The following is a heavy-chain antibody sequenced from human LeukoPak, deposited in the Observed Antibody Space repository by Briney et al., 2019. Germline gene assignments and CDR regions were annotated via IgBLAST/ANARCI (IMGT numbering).Heavy chain of an antibody. J-gene: IGHJ4*02. CDR3: AKDPQQWLVLSLDY. CDR1: GFTFSSYA. Sequence: GGSLRLSCAASGFTFSSYAMSWVRQAPGKGLEWVSAISGSGGSTYYADSVKGRFTISRDNSKNTLYLQMNSLRAEDTAVYYCAKDPQQWLVLSLDYWGQGTLVTVSS. CDR2: ISGSGGST. V-gene: IGHV3-23*01. D-gene: IGHD6-19*01.